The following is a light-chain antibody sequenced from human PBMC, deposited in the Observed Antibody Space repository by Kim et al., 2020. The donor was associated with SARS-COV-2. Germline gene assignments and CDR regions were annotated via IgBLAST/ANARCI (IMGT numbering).Light chain of an antibody. V-gene: IGKV3-15*01. CDR1: QSIDTN. J-gene: IGKJ2*01. CDR2: GAS. Sequence: EVVMTQSPATLSVSPGERVTLSCRASQSIDTNLAWYHQKPGHAPRLLIYGASTRATDIPARFSGSGSGTEFTLIISSLQSEDFAVYYCQQYSHWPAYTFGQGTKLEI. CDR3: QQYSHWPAYT.